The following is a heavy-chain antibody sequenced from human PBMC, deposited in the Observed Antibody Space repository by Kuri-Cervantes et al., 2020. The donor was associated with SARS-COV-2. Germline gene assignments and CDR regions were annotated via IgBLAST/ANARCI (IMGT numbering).Heavy chain of an antibody. J-gene: IGHJ6*02. CDR1: GFTFSSYG. V-gene: IGHV3-30*18. CDR2: ISYDGSNK. D-gene: IGHD5/OR15-5a*01. Sequence: GGSLRLSCAASGFTFSSYGMHWVRQAPGKGLEWVAVISYDGSNKYYADSVKGRFTISRDNSKNTLYLQMNSLRAEDTAVYYCAKDLLLYYNYYGMDVWGQGTTVTVSS. CDR3: AKDLLLYYNYYGMDV.